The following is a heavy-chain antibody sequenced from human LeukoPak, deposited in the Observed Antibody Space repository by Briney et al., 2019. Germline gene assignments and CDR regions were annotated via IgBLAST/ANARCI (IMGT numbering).Heavy chain of an antibody. D-gene: IGHD6-6*01. CDR2: IKQDGSEK. V-gene: IGHV3-7*01. CDR1: GFTFSSYG. CDR3: ARHLYSSSPHDAFDI. J-gene: IGHJ3*02. Sequence: PGGSLRLSCAASGFTFSSYGMSWVRQAPGKGLEWVANIKQDGSEKYYVDSVKGRFTISRDNAKNSLYLQMNSLRAEDTAVYYCARHLYSSSPHDAFDIWGQGTMVTVSS.